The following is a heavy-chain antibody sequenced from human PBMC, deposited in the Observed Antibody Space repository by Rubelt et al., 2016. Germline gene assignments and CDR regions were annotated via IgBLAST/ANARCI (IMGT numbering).Heavy chain of an antibody. Sequence: QVQLVQSGAEVKKPGASVKVSCKASGYTFTSYGISWVRQAPGQGLEWMGWISAYNGNTNYAQKLQGRVTRTTDTSTSPAYMELRSLRSDDTAVYYCARVISGVEYSSSWHFDYWGQGTLVTVSS. J-gene: IGHJ4*02. CDR1: GYTFTSYG. V-gene: IGHV1-18*01. CDR3: ARVISGVEYSSSWHFDY. CDR2: ISAYNGNT. D-gene: IGHD6-13*01.